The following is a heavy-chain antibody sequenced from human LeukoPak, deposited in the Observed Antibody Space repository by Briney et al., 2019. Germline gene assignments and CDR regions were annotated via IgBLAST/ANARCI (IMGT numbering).Heavy chain of an antibody. CDR2: IYTSGST. CDR1: GDSSSSGSYY. D-gene: IGHD3-3*01. CDR3: ARDIDDFEGWFDP. Sequence: EPSETLSLTCTVSGDSSSSGSYYWSWIRQPAGKGLEFIGRIYTSGSTNYNPSLKSRVTMSVDTSKNQFSLKLSSVTAADTAVYYCARDIDDFEGWFDPWGQGTLVTVSS. J-gene: IGHJ5*02. V-gene: IGHV4-61*02.